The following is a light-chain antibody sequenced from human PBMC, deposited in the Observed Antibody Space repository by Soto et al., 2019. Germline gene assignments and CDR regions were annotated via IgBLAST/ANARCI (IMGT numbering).Light chain of an antibody. V-gene: IGLV2-23*02. CDR3: CSYTGSSTFVV. CDR1: SSDVGSYNL. Sequence: QSALTQPASVSGSPGQSITISCTGTSSDVGSYNLVSWYQLHPGKAPKLMIYEVTKRPSGVSNRFSGSKSGNTASLTISRLQAEDEADYYCCSYTGSSTFVVFGGGTKLTVL. CDR2: EVT. J-gene: IGLJ2*01.